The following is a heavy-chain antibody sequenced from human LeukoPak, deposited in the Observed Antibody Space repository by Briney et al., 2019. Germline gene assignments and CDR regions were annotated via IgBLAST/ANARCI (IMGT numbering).Heavy chain of an antibody. CDR3: AKVTYYGSGSYYFDY. V-gene: IGHV3-23*01. J-gene: IGHJ4*02. Sequence: GGSLRLSCAASGFTFDDYGMSWVRQAPGKGLEWVSAISGSGGSTYYADSVKGRFTISRDNSKNTLYLQMNSLRAEDTAVYYCAKVTYYGSGSYYFDYWGQGTLVTVSS. CDR2: ISGSGGST. CDR1: GFTFDDYG. D-gene: IGHD3-10*01.